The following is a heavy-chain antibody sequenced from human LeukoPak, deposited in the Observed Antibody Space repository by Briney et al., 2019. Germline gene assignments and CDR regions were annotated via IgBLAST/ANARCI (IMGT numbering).Heavy chain of an antibody. Sequence: SETLSLTCAVSSYSLSSGYFWGWIRQPPGKGLEWIGSIYDSGTTYYNPSLNRRVTIPVHTSKNPLSLKLSSVTAADTAVYYCASPPDSGDYGAAFDWWGQGTLVTVSS. CDR3: ASPPDSGDYGAAFDW. CDR1: SYSLSSGYF. V-gene: IGHV4-38-2*01. J-gene: IGHJ4*02. CDR2: IYDSGTT. D-gene: IGHD4-17*01.